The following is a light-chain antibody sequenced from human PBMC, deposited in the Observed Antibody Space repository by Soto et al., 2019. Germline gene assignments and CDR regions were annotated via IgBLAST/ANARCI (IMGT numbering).Light chain of an antibody. CDR2: EVS. V-gene: IGLV2-23*02. J-gene: IGLJ1*01. CDR3: CADAGRSTYA. Sequence: QSALTQPASVSGSPGRSITISCTRTSSYVGSYNFVSWYQQHPGEVPKVMIYEVSKRPSGVSDRFSGSESGNTASLTISGLQAEDEADYYCCADAGRSTYAFGTGTKVTVL. CDR1: SSYVGSYNF.